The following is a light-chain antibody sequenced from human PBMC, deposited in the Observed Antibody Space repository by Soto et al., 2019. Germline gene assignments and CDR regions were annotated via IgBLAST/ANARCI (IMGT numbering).Light chain of an antibody. CDR3: QQHNNWPQT. V-gene: IGKV3-15*01. Sequence: EIVMTQSPATLSVSPGERATLSCRASQSVSSNLAWYQQKPGQAPRLLIYGASTRATGIPARFSGSGSASEFPLTSRILPSDAFAVYYCQQHNNWPQTFGQGTKVDIK. CDR1: QSVSSN. J-gene: IGKJ1*01. CDR2: GAS.